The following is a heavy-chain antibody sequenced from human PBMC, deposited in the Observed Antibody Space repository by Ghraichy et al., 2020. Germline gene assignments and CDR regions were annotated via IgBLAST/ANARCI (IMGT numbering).Heavy chain of an antibody. CDR3: ARDPGRYCSSTSCSAYYYGMDV. V-gene: IGHV3-53*01. D-gene: IGHD2-2*01. Sequence: SCAASGFTVSSNYMSWVRQAPGKGLEWVLVIYSGGSTYYADSVKGRFTISRDNSKNTLYLQMNSLRAEDTAVYYCARDPGRYCSSTSCSAYYYGMDVWGQGTTVTVSS. J-gene: IGHJ6*02. CDR2: IYSGGST. CDR1: GFTVSSNY.